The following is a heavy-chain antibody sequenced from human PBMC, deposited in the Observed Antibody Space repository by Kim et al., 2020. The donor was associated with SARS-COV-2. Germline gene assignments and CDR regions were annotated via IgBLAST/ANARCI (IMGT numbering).Heavy chain of an antibody. CDR2: TR. CDR3: ARFRSPDVFDI. V-gene: IGHV3-48*03. Sequence: TRYYVDSIKSRFTISRDNAKNSVYLQMNSLRAEDTAIYYCARFRSPDVFDIWGQGTVVTVSS. J-gene: IGHJ3*02.